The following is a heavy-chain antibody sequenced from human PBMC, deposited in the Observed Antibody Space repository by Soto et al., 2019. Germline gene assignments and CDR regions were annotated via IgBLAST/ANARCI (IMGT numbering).Heavy chain of an antibody. CDR2: MNPNSGNT. V-gene: IGHV1-8*01. CDR1: GYTFTSYD. CDR3: ARGRKSYSTNSHSRNWFDP. J-gene: IGHJ5*02. D-gene: IGHD1-26*01. Sequence: QVQLVQSGAEVKKPGASVKVSCKASGYTFTSYDINWVRQATGQGLEWMGWMNPNSGNTGYAQKFQGRVTMTRNTSISTSYMELSSLRSEDTAVYYCARGRKSYSTNSHSRNWFDPWGQGTLVTVSS.